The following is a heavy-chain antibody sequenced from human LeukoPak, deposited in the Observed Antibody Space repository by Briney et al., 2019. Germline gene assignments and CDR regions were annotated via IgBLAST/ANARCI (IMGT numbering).Heavy chain of an antibody. CDR3: ARVEMATIRGGFFDC. CDR1: GYSFTSFW. V-gene: IGHV5-51*01. Sequence: RGESLRIPCKGPGYSFTSFWIAWVRQMPGKGLEWIRIFYPGDTDTRYSPSFQGQVTTSADKSISTAYLQWSSMKGSDTAMYYCARVEMATIRGGFFDCGGEGTLVTASS. CDR2: FYPGDTDT. J-gene: IGHJ4*02. D-gene: IGHD5-24*01.